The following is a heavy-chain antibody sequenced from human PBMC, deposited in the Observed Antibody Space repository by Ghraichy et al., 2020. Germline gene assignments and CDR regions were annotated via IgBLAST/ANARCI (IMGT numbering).Heavy chain of an antibody. D-gene: IGHD2-15*01. Sequence: ASVKVSCKASGYTFTGYYMHWVRQAPGQGLEWMGWINPNSGGTNYAQKFQGRVTMTRDTSISTAYMELSRLRSDDTAVYYCAREFADIVVVVAANWFDPWGQGTLVTVSS. CDR1: GYTFTGYY. CDR3: AREFADIVVVVAANWFDP. J-gene: IGHJ5*02. V-gene: IGHV1-2*02. CDR2: INPNSGGT.